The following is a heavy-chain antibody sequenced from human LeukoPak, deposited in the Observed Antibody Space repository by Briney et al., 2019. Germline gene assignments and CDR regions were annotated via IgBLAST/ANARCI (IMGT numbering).Heavy chain of an antibody. CDR1: GFPFSTYT. D-gene: IGHD3-22*01. V-gene: IGHV3-21*01. CDR2: ISSSSSYI. CDR3: ARDRRYFDTGSLGGPDY. Sequence: PGGSLRLSCAASGFPFSTYTMNWVRQAPGKGLEWVSSISSSSSYIYYADSMKGRFTISRDNAKNSLFLQMNNLRAEDTAVYYCARDRRYFDTGSLGGPDYWGQGTLITVSS. J-gene: IGHJ4*02.